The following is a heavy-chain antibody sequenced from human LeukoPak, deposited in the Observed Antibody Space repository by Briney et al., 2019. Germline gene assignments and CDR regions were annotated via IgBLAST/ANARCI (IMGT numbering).Heavy chain of an antibody. V-gene: IGHV4-39*01. D-gene: IGHD5-18*01. CDR2: IYYSGST. J-gene: IGHJ4*02. Sequence: SETLSLTCTVSGGSISSSSYYWGWIRQPPGKGLEWIGSIYYSGSTYYNPSLKSRVTISVDTSKNQFSLKLSSVTAADTAVYYCARGGQWIRPFAYGGQGTLVTVSS. CDR1: GGSISSSSYY. CDR3: ARGGQWIRPFAY.